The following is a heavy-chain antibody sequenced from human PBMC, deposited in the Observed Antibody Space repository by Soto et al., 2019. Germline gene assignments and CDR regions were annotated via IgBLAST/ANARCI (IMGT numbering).Heavy chain of an antibody. CDR2: MNSDGRTT. J-gene: IGHJ4*02. Sequence: EVQLVESGGGLVQPGGSLRLSCAASGFNFGNNWMHWVRQAPGKGLEWVSRMNSDGRTTNYADSVKGRFTVSRDNAKNPLYLQMNSLRAEDTAVYYCATAEVDYWGPGTLVPVSS. V-gene: IGHV3-74*01. CDR3: ATAEVDY. CDR1: GFNFGNNW.